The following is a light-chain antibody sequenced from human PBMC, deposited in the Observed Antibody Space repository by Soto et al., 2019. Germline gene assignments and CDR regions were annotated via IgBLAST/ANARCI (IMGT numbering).Light chain of an antibody. Sequence: AIRMTQSPSSLSASTGDRVTITCRASQGISSYLAWYQQKPGKAPKLLIYAASTLQSGVPSRFSGSGSGTDFTLTISRLEPEDFAVYYCQQYGSSPLITFGQGTRLEIK. CDR2: AAS. CDR3: QQYGSSPLIT. CDR1: QGISSY. J-gene: IGKJ5*01. V-gene: IGKV1-8*01.